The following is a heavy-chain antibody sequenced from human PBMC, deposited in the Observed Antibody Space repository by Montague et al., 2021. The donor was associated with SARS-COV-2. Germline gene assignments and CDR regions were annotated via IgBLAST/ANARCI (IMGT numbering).Heavy chain of an antibody. CDR2: TYYSGST. V-gene: IGHV4-59*01. Sequence: SETLSLTCNVSGASMKSYYWTWVRQSPGKGLQWIGYTYYSGSTSYDPSLQSRLTMTVDTSKNQFTLRLMSVTAADSAVYYCARVEGMIGGITHFDYWGQGLPVTVSS. J-gene: IGHJ4*02. CDR3: ARVEGMIGGITHFDY. CDR1: GASMKSYY. D-gene: IGHD2-21*01.